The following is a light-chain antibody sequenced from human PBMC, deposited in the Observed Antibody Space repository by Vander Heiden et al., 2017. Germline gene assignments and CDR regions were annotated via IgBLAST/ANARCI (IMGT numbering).Light chain of an antibody. V-gene: IGLV3-19*01. CDR1: SLRRND. CDR2: GKN. Sequence: SSELPQDPAVSVAFGPTVRITCQGDSLRRNDGSWYQQKPGQAPVLVIYGKNNRPSGIPDRFSGSSSGNTASLTITGAQAEDEADYYCKSRDSSGNHAVFGGGTKLTVL. J-gene: IGLJ2*01. CDR3: KSRDSSGNHAV.